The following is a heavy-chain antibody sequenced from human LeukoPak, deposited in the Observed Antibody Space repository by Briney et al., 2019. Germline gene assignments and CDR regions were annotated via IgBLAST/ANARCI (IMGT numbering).Heavy chain of an antibody. CDR2: IVVGSGNT. V-gene: IGHV1-58*02. J-gene: IGHJ5*02. D-gene: IGHD3-16*02. Sequence: SVKVSCKASGFTFSSSTMQWVRQARGQRLEWIGWIVVGSGNTNYAQKFQERVTVSRDMSTSTAYMELSSLTSEDTAVYYCARLRLGELTSWGQGTLVTVSS. CDR1: GFTFSSST. CDR3: ARLRLGELTS.